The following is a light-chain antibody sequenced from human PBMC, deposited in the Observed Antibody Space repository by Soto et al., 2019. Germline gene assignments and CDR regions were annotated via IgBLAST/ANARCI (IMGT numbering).Light chain of an antibody. CDR1: QSISSSY. J-gene: IGKJ1*01. V-gene: IGKV3-20*01. CDR3: QQYGSSRT. CDR2: GAS. Sequence: EIVLTQSPGTLSLSPGERATLSCRASQSISSSYLAWYQQKPGQAPRLLVYGASSRATGIADRFSGSGSGTDFTLTISRLEPEDFAVYYCQQYGSSRTFGQWTKVEIK.